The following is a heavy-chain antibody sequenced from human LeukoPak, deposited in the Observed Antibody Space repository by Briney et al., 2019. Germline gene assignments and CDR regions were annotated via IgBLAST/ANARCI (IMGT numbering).Heavy chain of an antibody. CDR1: GYSFTTYW. J-gene: IGHJ4*02. Sequence: GESLKISCKGSGYSFTTYWSGWVRQMPGKGLEWMGLIYPDDSDTRYSPSFQGQVTISADKSISTAYLQWSNLKASDTAMYYCARGAYDSSGYPLDYWGQGTLVTVSS. D-gene: IGHD3-22*01. CDR3: ARGAYDSSGYPLDY. V-gene: IGHV5-51*01. CDR2: IYPDDSDT.